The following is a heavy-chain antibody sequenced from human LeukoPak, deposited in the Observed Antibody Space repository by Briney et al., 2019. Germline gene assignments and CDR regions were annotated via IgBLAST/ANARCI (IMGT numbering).Heavy chain of an antibody. CDR3: ARLKAQGGYDWGRGYFDY. Sequence: GGSLKISCEGAGYIFTSYWIGWGREVPGKGLEGMGIIYPGHSHTCYSPSFQGQVPISADKSISTAYLQWSSLKASDTAMYYCARLKAQGGYDWGRGYFDYWGQGTLVTVSS. J-gene: IGHJ4*02. D-gene: IGHD5-12*01. V-gene: IGHV5-51*01. CDR2: IYPGHSHT. CDR1: GYIFTSYW.